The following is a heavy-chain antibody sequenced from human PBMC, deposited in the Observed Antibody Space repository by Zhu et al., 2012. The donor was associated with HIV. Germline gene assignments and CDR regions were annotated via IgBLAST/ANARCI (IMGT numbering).Heavy chain of an antibody. CDR2: IYHSGST. J-gene: IGHJ4*02. CDR1: GYSISSGYY. CDR3: ARDTYYYGSGSDFDY. V-gene: IGHV4-38-2*02. D-gene: IGHD3-10*01. Sequence: QVQLQESGPGLVKPSETLSLTCTVSGYSISSGYYWGWIRQSPGKGLEWIGSIYHSGSTYYNPSLKSRVTISVDTSKNQFSLKLSSVTAADTAVYYCARDTYYYGSGSDFDYWGQGTLVTVSS.